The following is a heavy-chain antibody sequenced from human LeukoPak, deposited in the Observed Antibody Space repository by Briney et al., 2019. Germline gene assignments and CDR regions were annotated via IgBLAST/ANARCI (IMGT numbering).Heavy chain of an antibody. CDR3: AAGAGDLGNTSWPGVI. CDR1: GFIFSGSS. J-gene: IGHJ4*02. D-gene: IGHD2-2*01. CDR2: IISTAHNYAP. Sequence: GGSLRLSCAAYGFIFSGSSIHWVRQASGNGLEWVGRIISTAHNYAPLYGASVKGRLTISRDDSTTTAYLQMNILTTDDTTVHYCAAGAGDLGNTSWPGVIWGQGTLVTVYS. V-gene: IGHV3-73*01.